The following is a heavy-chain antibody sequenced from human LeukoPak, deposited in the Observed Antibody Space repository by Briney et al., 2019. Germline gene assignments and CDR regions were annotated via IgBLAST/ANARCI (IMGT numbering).Heavy chain of an antibody. CDR2: IKSKTDGGTT. D-gene: IGHD3-3*01. J-gene: IGHJ6*03. CDR1: GFTFSNAW. CDR3: TSGYYDFWSGRYMDV. V-gene: IGHV3-15*01. Sequence: GGSLRLSCAASGFTFSNAWMSWVRQAPGKGLEWVGRIKSKTDGGTTDYAAPVKGRFTISRDDSKNTLYLQMNSLKTEDTAVYYCTSGYYDFWSGRYMDVWGKGTTVTVSS.